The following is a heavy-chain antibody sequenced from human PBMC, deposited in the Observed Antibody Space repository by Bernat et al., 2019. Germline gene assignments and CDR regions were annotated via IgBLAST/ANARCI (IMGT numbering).Heavy chain of an antibody. CDR3: AKHFCSGGRWYGRGGDP. CDR1: GFSFSSYA. Sequence: EVQLLESGGGLVQPGGSLRLSCAASGFSFSSYAMSWVRQAPGKGLEWVSAISGSGGSTFYADSVEGRFTIYRENSKNPLYLQMNSLGAEDTAVDYCAKHFCSGGRWYGRGGDPWGQGTLVTVSS. J-gene: IGHJ5*02. CDR2: ISGSGGST. V-gene: IGHV3-23*01. D-gene: IGHD2-15*01.